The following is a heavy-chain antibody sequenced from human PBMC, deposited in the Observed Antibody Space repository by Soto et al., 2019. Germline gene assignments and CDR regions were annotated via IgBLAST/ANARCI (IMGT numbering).Heavy chain of an antibody. D-gene: IGHD5-18*01. CDR1: GGTFSSYA. Sequence: QVQLVQSGAEVKKPGSSVKVSCKASGGTFSSYAISWVRQAPGQGLEWMGGIIPIFGTANYAQKFQGRVAITADESTSTAYMELSSLRSEDTAVYYCAREERGYSYGSYYFDYWGQGTLVTVSS. V-gene: IGHV1-69*12. CDR3: AREERGYSYGSYYFDY. J-gene: IGHJ4*02. CDR2: IIPIFGTA.